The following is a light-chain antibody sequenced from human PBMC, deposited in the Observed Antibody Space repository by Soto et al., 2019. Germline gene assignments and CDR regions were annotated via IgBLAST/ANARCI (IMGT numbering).Light chain of an antibody. CDR3: QVWDSISDHVV. CDR2: YES. CDR1: NIGSKY. J-gene: IGLJ2*01. Sequence: ELTQPPSVSVVPGKTARITCGGNNIGSKYVHWYQQKAGQAPVMVIYYESDRPSGIPERFSGSNSGNTATLTISRVEAGDEADYYCQVWDSISDHVVFGGGTKLTVL. V-gene: IGLV3-21*04.